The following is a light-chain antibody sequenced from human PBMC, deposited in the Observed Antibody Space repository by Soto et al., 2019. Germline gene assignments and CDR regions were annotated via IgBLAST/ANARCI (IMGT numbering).Light chain of an antibody. V-gene: IGKV1-9*01. J-gene: IGKJ5*01. CDR2: AAS. CDR1: QAISSY. Sequence: IQSTQAPSFLSASAGDRVSITCRASQAISSYLAWYQQKPGRAPKLLIYAASTLQSGVPSRFSGSGSGTEFTLTITSLQPEDFATYYCQQLNSFPITFGQGTRLEIK. CDR3: QQLNSFPIT.